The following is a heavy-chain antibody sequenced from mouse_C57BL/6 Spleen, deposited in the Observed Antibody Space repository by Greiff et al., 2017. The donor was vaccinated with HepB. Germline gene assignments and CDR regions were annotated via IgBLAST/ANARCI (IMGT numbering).Heavy chain of an antibody. Sequence: EVKVEESGPGLVKPSQSLSLTCSVTGYSITSGNYWNWIRQFPGNKLEWMGYISYDGSNNYNPSLKNRISITRDTSKNQFFLKLNSVTTEDTATYYCASDYYGSSYGFAYWGQGTLATVSA. CDR3: ASDYYGSSYGFAY. CDR1: GYSITSGNY. V-gene: IGHV3-6*01. D-gene: IGHD1-1*01. CDR2: ISYDGSN. J-gene: IGHJ3*01.